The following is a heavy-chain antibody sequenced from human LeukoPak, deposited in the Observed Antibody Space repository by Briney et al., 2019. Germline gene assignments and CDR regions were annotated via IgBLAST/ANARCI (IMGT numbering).Heavy chain of an antibody. CDR1: GFIFSSHW. CDR3: ARDYGWSFAN. V-gene: IGHV3-7*03. Sequence: GGSLRLSCTSSGFIFSSHWMSWVRQAPGKGPEWVANIKYDGSEQYYVDSVKGRFSISRDNTKNLLYLQMNSLRVEDTAVYYCARDYGWSFANWGQGTLVTVSS. CDR2: IKYDGSEQ. D-gene: IGHD3-10*01. J-gene: IGHJ4*02.